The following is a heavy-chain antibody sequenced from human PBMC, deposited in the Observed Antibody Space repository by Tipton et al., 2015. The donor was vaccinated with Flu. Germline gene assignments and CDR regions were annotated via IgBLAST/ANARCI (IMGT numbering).Heavy chain of an antibody. V-gene: IGHV4-39*07. D-gene: IGHD5-18*01. J-gene: IGHJ2*01. CDR2: IYYSGST. Sequence: TLSLTCTVSGGSISSSSYYWGWIRQPPGKGLERIGSIYYSGSTNYTPSIKSRVTISVDTSKNQFSLKLSSVTAADTAGYSCVRDPFLQRGYSYGQTGPGWYCDLWGRGTPGAVYS. CDR1: GGSISSSSYY. CDR3: VRDPFLQRGYSYGQTGPGWYCDL.